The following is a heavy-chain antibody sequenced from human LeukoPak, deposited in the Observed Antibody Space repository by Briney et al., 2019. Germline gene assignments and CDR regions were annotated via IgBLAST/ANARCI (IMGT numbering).Heavy chain of an antibody. V-gene: IGHV4-59*12. CDR2: IYYSGST. CDR1: GGSISSYY. Sequence: PSETLSLTCTVSGGSISSYYWSWIRQPPGKGLEWIGYIYYSGSTNYNPSLKSRVTISVDTSKNQFSLKLSSVTAADTAVYYCARRKNHRVVRGVIDYWGQGTLVTVSS. CDR3: ARRKNHRVVRGVIDY. J-gene: IGHJ4*02. D-gene: IGHD3-10*01.